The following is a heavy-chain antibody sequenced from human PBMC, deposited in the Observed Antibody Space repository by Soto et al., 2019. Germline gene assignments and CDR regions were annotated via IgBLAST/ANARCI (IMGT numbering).Heavy chain of an antibody. J-gene: IGHJ4*02. CDR1: GGTFSNSG. D-gene: IGHD2-15*01. CDR3: AREGGTYSLDS. Sequence: QVRLVQSGAEVKKPGSSVKVSCKASGGTFSNSGISWVRQAPGQGLEWMGGIVPIFGTANYAQRFRGRATITADESTNTAYLDLSSLRSGDTAVYYCAREGGTYSLDSWGQGTLVTVSS. V-gene: IGHV1-69*01. CDR2: IVPIFGTA.